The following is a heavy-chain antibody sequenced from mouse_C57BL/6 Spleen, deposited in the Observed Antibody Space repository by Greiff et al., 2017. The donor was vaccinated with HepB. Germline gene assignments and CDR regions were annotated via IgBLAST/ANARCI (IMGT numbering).Heavy chain of an antibody. Sequence: VKLQESGAELVKPGASVKMSCKASGYTFTSYWITWVKQRPGQGLEWIGDIYPGSGSTNYNEKFKSKATLTVDTSSSTAYMQLSSLTSEDSAVYYCARESPYYYGSSNWYFDVWGTGTTVTVSS. CDR2: IYPGSGST. V-gene: IGHV1-55*01. CDR1: GYTFTSYW. D-gene: IGHD1-1*01. CDR3: ARESPYYYGSSNWYFDV. J-gene: IGHJ1*03.